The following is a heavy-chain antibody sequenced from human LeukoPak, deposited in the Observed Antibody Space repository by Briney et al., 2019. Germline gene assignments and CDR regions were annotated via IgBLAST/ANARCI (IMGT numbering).Heavy chain of an antibody. CDR1: GFTFSTYW. V-gene: IGHV3-74*01. D-gene: IGHD6-6*01. J-gene: IGHJ4*02. Sequence: GGSLRLSCAASGFTFSTYWMHWVRQAPGKGLVWVSRINSDGSSTTYADSVKGRFTISRDNAKNSLFLQMNSLRVEDTAVYYCARDLEYSTSFDYWGQGTLVSVSS. CDR2: INSDGSST. CDR3: ARDLEYSTSFDY.